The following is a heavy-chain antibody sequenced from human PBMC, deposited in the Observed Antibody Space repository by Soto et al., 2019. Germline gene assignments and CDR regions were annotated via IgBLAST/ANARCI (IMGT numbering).Heavy chain of an antibody. CDR2: INHSGST. J-gene: IGHJ4*02. CDR1: GGSFSGYY. Sequence: SETLSLTCAVYGGSFSGYYWSWIRQPPGKGLEWIGEINHSGSTNYNPSLKSRVTISVDTSKNQFSLKLSSVTAADTAVYYCARGLSSVDDYWGQGTLVTVSS. D-gene: IGHD3-22*01. CDR3: ARGLSSVDDY. V-gene: IGHV4-34*01.